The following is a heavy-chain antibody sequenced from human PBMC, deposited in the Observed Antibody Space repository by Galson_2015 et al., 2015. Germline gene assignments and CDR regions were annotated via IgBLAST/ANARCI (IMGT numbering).Heavy chain of an antibody. V-gene: IGHV1-69*04. CDR2: ISPSLGIT. CDR1: ADTFRNYP. J-gene: IGHJ4*02. D-gene: IGHD3-3*02. Sequence: SVKVSCKATADTFRNYPITWVRQAPGQGPQWVGRISPSLGITNFAQKFQGRLKLTTDKSTRTAYLKLSSLRSEDTAIYYCSRDFAYSVSLSGFGNPLADWSQGTLVAVSS. CDR3: SRDFAYSVSLSGFGNPLAD.